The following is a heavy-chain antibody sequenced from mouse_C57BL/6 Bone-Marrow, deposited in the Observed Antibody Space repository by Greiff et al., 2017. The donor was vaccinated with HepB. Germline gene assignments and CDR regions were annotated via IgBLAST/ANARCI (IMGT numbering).Heavy chain of an antibody. CDR1: GFTFSDYY. D-gene: IGHD2-1*01. CDR3: GKGGVTGFAY. J-gene: IGHJ3*01. CDR2: ISNGGGST. Sequence: DVQLVESGGGLVQPGGSLKLSCAASGFTFSDYYMYWVRQTPEKRLEWVAYISNGGGSTYYPDTVKGRFTISRDNAKNTLYLQMSRLKSEDTAMYYCGKGGVTGFAYWGQGTLVTVSA. V-gene: IGHV5-12*01.